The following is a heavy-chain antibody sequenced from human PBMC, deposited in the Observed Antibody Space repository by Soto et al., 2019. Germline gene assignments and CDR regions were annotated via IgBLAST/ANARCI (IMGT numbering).Heavy chain of an antibody. Sequence: GGSLRLSCSASGFNFGAYAMSWVRQPPGKGLEWVGFIRRKAYGGTTDYAASVKGRFTISRDDSKSIAYLQMNSLKIEDTAVYYCTRSFAIDFESWAERTPVTVS. CDR1: GFNFGAYA. CDR3: TRSFAIDFES. V-gene: IGHV3-49*04. J-gene: IGHJ4*02. CDR2: IRRKAYGGTT. D-gene: IGHD2-2*02.